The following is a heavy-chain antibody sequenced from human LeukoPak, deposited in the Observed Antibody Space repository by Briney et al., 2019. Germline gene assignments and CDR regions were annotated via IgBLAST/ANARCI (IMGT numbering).Heavy chain of an antibody. Sequence: ASVKVSCKASGGTFSSYAISWVRQAPGQGLEWMGRIIPILGIANYAQKFQGRVTITADKSTSTAYMELSSLRSEDTAVYYCASSGSGSYYSLAFGYWGQGTLVTDSS. CDR2: IIPILGIA. D-gene: IGHD3-10*01. J-gene: IGHJ4*02. V-gene: IGHV1-69*04. CDR1: GGTFSSYA. CDR3: ASSGSGSYYSLAFGY.